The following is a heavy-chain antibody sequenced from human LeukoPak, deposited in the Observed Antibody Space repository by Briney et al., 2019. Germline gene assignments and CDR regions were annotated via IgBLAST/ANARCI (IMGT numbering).Heavy chain of an antibody. CDR1: GFTFTNFA. Sequence: GGSLRLSCAASGFTFTNFAMSWVRQAPGKGREWVSGISGSGGNTYFADSAKGQFTISRDNSRNTLYLQMNNLRAEDTAVYYCATHRNREPWELLFAFDIWGQGTMVTVSS. V-gene: IGHV3-23*01. CDR3: ATHRNREPWELLFAFDI. CDR2: ISGSGGNT. D-gene: IGHD1-26*01. J-gene: IGHJ3*02.